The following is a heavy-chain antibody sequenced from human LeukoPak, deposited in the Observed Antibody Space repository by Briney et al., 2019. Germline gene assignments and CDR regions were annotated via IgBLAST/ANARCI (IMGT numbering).Heavy chain of an antibody. D-gene: IGHD4-17*01. CDR1: GFTFSSYE. J-gene: IGHJ6*02. Sequence: PGGSLRLSCAASGFTFSSYEMNWVRQAPGKGLEWVSYISSSGSTIYYADSVKGRFTISRDNAKNSLYLQMNSLRAEDTAVYYCARSWVTTLYYYYGMDVWGQGTTVTVSS. CDR2: ISSSGSTI. CDR3: ARSWVTTLYYYYGMDV. V-gene: IGHV3-48*03.